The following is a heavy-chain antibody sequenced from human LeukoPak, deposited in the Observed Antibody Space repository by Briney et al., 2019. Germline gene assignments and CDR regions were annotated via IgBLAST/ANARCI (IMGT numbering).Heavy chain of an antibody. CDR3: VKLYYYGSGSYDR. Sequence: PGGSLRLSCSASGFIFSTYAMHWVRQAPGKGLEYVSAISSNGDRTYYADAMKGRFTISRVNSKNTVYLQMSSLRAEDTAVYYCVKLYYYGSGSYDRWGQGTTVTVSS. D-gene: IGHD3-10*01. J-gene: IGHJ6*02. CDR1: GFIFSTYA. V-gene: IGHV3-64D*06. CDR2: ISSNGDRT.